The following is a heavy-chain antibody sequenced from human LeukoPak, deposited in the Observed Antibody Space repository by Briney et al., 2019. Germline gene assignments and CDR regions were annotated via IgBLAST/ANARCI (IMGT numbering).Heavy chain of an antibody. V-gene: IGHV3-21*01. D-gene: IGHD3-10*01. Sequence: GGSLRLSCAASGFTFSTYSGNWIRQAPGKGLEWVSAISGSGGSTYYADSVKGRFTISRDNAKNSLYLQMNSLRAEDTAVYYCARDAGRPVWGQGTLVTVSS. CDR3: ARDAGRPV. CDR1: GFTFSTYS. CDR2: ISGSGGST. J-gene: IGHJ4*02.